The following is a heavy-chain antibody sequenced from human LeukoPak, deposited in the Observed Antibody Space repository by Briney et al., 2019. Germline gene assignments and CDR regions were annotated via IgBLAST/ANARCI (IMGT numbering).Heavy chain of an antibody. CDR2: IFYSGST. J-gene: IGHJ5*02. D-gene: IGHD3/OR15-3a*01. CDR1: GXSINTPYYY. V-gene: IGHV4-39*01. Sequence: SETLSLTCTVSGXSINTPYYYWGWIRQPPGRGLEWVGTIFYSGSTYYNTSLESRVTISVDTSKNQFSLRLTSLTAADTAVYYCARRTHPGWFDPWGQGTLVTVSS. CDR3: ARRTHPGWFDP.